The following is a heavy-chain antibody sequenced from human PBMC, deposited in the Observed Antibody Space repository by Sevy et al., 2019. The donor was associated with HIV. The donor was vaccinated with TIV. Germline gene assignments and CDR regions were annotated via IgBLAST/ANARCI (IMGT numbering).Heavy chain of an antibody. V-gene: IGHV3-30*04. CDR1: GFIFSNFA. CDR3: AGGEDDDEFLQY. D-gene: IGHD3-16*01. CDR2: TSYDGSHK. J-gene: IGHJ1*01. Sequence: GGSLRLSCTVSGFIFSNFAMHWVRQAPGKGLEWVAVTSYDGSHKYYADSVKGRFTVSRDNSRNILSLEMSSLRRDDTAGYYCAGGEDDDEFLQYRGQGTLVTVSS.